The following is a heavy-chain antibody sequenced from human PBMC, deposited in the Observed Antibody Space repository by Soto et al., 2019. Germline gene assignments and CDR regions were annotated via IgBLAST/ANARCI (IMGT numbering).Heavy chain of an antibody. D-gene: IGHD6-6*01. CDR2: IYYSGST. CDR1: GGSISSGGYF. V-gene: IGHV4-31*03. Sequence: SETLSLTCTVSGGSISSGGYFWSWIRQHPGKGLEWIGFIYYSGSTYYNPSLKSRVTISVDTSKNQFSLKLSSVTAADTAVYYCASGAARRYNWFDPWGQGTLVTVSS. CDR3: ASGAARRYNWFDP. J-gene: IGHJ5*02.